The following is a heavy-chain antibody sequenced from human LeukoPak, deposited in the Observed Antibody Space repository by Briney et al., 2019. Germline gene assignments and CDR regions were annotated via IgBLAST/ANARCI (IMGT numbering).Heavy chain of an antibody. J-gene: IGHJ6*03. V-gene: IGHV1-46*01. D-gene: IGHD6-13*01. CDR1: GYTFTSYY. Sequence: GASVKVSCKASGYTFTSYYMHWVRQAPGQGLEWMGIINPSGGSTSYAQKFQGRVTMTRDTSISTTYMELSSLRSEDTAVYHCAREGKEHDIAAAGIKPDYYYYYMDVWGKGTTVTVSS. CDR3: AREGKEHDIAAAGIKPDYYYYYMDV. CDR2: INPSGGST.